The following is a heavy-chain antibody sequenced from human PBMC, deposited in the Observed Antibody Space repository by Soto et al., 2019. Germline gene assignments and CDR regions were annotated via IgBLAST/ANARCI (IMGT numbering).Heavy chain of an antibody. CDR2: INPGGGHT. Sequence: QVHLVQSGAEVKKPGASMKVSCKASGYSFNSFYVHWVRQAPGQGLEWLGLINPGGGHTTYAQKFQGRVTVTRDTSTSTVYMELSSLRSEDTAVYYCARDMHPTTPYYYYYGIDVWGQGTTVTVSS. D-gene: IGHD1-26*01. CDR3: ARDMHPTTPYYYYYGIDV. V-gene: IGHV1-46*02. J-gene: IGHJ6*02. CDR1: GYSFNSFY.